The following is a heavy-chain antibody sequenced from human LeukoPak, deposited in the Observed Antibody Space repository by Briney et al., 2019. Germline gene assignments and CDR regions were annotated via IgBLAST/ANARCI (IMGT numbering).Heavy chain of an antibody. J-gene: IGHJ4*02. CDR2: IYTSGST. D-gene: IGHD2-8*01. CDR1: GGSISSYY. CDR3: ARGAPGGYCTNGVCPTFFDY. Sequence: SETLSLTCTVSGGSISSYYWSRIRQPAGKGLEWIGRIYTSGSTNYNPSLKSRVTMSVDTSKNQFSLKLSSVTAADTAVYYCARGAPGGYCTNGVCPTFFDYWGQGTLVTVSS. V-gene: IGHV4-4*07.